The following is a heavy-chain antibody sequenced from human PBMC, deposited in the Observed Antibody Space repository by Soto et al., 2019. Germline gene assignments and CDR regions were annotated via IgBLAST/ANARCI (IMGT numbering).Heavy chain of an antibody. CDR3: ARGQAYYDFWSGTGGFDY. V-gene: IGHV3-30-3*01. D-gene: IGHD3-3*01. Sequence: QVQLVESGGGVVQPGRSLRLSCAASGFTFSSYAMHWVRQAPGKGLEWVAVISYDGSNKYYAESVKGRFTISRDNSKNALYLQMNSLRAEDTAVYYCARGQAYYDFWSGTGGFDYWGQGTLVTVSS. CDR1: GFTFSSYA. J-gene: IGHJ4*02. CDR2: ISYDGSNK.